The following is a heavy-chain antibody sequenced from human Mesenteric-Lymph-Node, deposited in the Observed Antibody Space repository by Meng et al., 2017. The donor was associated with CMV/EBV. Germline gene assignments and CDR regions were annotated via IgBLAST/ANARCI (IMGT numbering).Heavy chain of an antibody. CDR1: GGSISSYY. J-gene: IGHJ3*02. CDR2: IYYSGST. V-gene: IGHV4-59*01. Sequence: GSLRLSCTVSGGSISSYYWSWIRQPPGKGLERIGYIYYSGSTNYNPSLKSRVTISVDTSKNQFSLKLSSVTAADTAVYYCAREADDSSGYYGAGGAFDIWGQGTMVTVSS. D-gene: IGHD3-22*01. CDR3: AREADDSSGYYGAGGAFDI.